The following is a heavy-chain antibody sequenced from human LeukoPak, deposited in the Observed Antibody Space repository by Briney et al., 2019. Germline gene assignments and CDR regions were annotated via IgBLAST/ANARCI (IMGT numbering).Heavy chain of an antibody. V-gene: IGHV3-9*01. CDR1: GFTFDDYA. CDR2: ISWNSGSI. Sequence: GGSLRLSCAASGFTFDDYAMHWVRQAPGKGLEWVSGISWNSGSIGYADSVKGRFTISRDNAKNSLYLQMNSLRAEDTALYYCARATYYYDSSGYLNMYYFDYWGQGTLVTVSS. J-gene: IGHJ4*02. CDR3: ARATYYYDSSGYLNMYYFDY. D-gene: IGHD3-22*01.